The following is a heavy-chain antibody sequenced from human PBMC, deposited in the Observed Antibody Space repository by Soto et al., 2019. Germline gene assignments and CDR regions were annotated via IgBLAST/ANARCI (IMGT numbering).Heavy chain of an antibody. CDR3: AKVVSADTAMGHHDY. Sequence: GGSLRLSCAASGFTFSSYAMSWVRQAPGKGLEWVSAISGSGGSTYYADSVKGRFTISRDNSKNTLYLQMNSLRAEDTAVYYCAKVVSADTAMGHHDYWGQGTLVTVSS. CDR1: GFTFSSYA. CDR2: ISGSGGST. J-gene: IGHJ4*02. V-gene: IGHV3-23*01. D-gene: IGHD5-18*01.